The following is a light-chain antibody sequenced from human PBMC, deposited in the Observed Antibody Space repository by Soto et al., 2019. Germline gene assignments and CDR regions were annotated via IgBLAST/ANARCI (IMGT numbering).Light chain of an antibody. V-gene: IGKV3-11*01. CDR1: QSFRGL. CDR2: DAY. J-gene: IGKJ5*01. CDR3: QQRHVWPIT. Sequence: EVVLTQAPVTLSLSPGERATLSCRASQSFRGLLAWYQQKPGQAPRLLIYDAYNRATGIPPRFSGSGSGTEFTLTISSLEPEDSAVYYCQQRHVWPITFGQGTRLEIK.